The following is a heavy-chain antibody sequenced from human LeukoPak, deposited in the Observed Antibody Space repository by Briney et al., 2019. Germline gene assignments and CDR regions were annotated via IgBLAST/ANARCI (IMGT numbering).Heavy chain of an antibody. V-gene: IGHV1-2*02. CDR1: GYTFTGYY. Sequence: GASVKVSCKASGYTFTGYYIHWVRQAPGQGLEWMGWINPNSGDTRYAQKFQGRVSMTRDTSISTAYMDLSRLTPDDTAVYYCARDPHTSGWYGIGDYWGRGTLVTVSS. D-gene: IGHD6-19*01. CDR3: ARDPHTSGWYGIGDY. J-gene: IGHJ4*01. CDR2: INPNSGDT.